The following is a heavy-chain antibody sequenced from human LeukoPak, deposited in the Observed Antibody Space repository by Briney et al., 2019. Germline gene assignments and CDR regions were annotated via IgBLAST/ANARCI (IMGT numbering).Heavy chain of an antibody. V-gene: IGHV1-8*01. CDR1: GYTFTSYD. CDR3: ARGSGCSYGYFEYGMDV. Sequence: ASVKVSCKASGYTFTSYDINWVRQATGQGLEWMGWMNPNSGNTGYAQKFQGRVTMTRNTSISTAYMELSSLRSEDTAVYYCARGSGCSYGYFEYGMDVWGQGTTVTVSS. CDR2: MNPNSGNT. J-gene: IGHJ6*02. D-gene: IGHD5-18*01.